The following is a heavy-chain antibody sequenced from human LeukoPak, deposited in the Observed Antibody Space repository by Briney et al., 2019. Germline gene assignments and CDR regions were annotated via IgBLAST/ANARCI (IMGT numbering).Heavy chain of an antibody. Sequence: GGSLRLSCAASGFTFDDYAMHWVRQAPGKGLEWVSLISGDGGSTYYADSVKGRFTISRDNSKNSLYLQMNSLRTEDTALYYCAKGGIFLRTRGQLDYWGQGTLVTLSS. CDR2: ISGDGGST. D-gene: IGHD2/OR15-2a*01. V-gene: IGHV3-43*02. J-gene: IGHJ4*02. CDR1: GFTFDDYA. CDR3: AKGGIFLRTRGQLDY.